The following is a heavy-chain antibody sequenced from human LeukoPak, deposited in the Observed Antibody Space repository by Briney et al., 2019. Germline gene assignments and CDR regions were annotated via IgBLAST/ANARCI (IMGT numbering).Heavy chain of an antibody. D-gene: IGHD2-15*01. Sequence: GGSLRLFCAASGFPLSSYSINWVRQAPGKGLEWVSYIASSGSAIYYVDSVKGRFTVSRDNAKNSLFLQMNSPTAEDTAFYYCVSIQGSYFHYWGDGALVTVSS. CDR1: GFPLSSYS. J-gene: IGHJ4*01. CDR2: IASSGSAI. CDR3: VSIQGSYFHY. V-gene: IGHV3-48*01.